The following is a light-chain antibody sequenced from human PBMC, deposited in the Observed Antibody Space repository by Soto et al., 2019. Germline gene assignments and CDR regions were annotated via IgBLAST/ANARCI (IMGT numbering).Light chain of an antibody. CDR1: QSVSSS. J-gene: IGKJ2*01. CDR2: DAS. CDR3: QQRSNWPPYT. Sequence: IVLTQSPATLSLSPGERATLSCRARQSVSSSLAWYQQKPGQAPRLLIYDASNRATGIPARFSGSGSGTDFTLTISSLEPDDFAVYYCQQRSNWPPYTFGQGTKLEIK. V-gene: IGKV3-11*01.